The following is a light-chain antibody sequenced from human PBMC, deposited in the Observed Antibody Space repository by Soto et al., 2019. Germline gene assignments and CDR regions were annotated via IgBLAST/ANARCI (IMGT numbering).Light chain of an antibody. Sequence: QSVLTQPASVSGSPGQSITISCTGTSSDVGGYNYVSWYQQHPGKAPKVIIYEVSNRPSGVSNRFSGSKSGNTASLTISGLQAEDEADYYCAAWDDSLNGVVFGGGTQLTVL. J-gene: IGLJ2*01. CDR1: SSDVGGYNY. CDR2: EVS. V-gene: IGLV2-14*01. CDR3: AAWDDSLNGVV.